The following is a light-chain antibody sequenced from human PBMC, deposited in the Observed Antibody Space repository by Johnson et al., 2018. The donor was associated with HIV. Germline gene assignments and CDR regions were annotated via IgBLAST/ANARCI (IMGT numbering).Light chain of an antibody. J-gene: IGLJ1*01. CDR1: TSNIGNND. Sequence: QSILTQPPSVSAAPGQKVTFSCSGSTSNIGNNDVSWYRHLPGTAPKLLIYDNYKRPSGIPDRFSGSKSGTSATLDITGLQTGDEADYYCGTWDTSLNVYVFGTGTKVTVL. CDR2: DNY. V-gene: IGLV1-51*01. CDR3: GTWDTSLNVYV.